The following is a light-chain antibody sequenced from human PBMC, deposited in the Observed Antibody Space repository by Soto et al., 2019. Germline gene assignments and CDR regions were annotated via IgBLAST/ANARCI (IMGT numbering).Light chain of an antibody. CDR2: DAS. Sequence: EIVLTQSPGTLSLSPGERATLSCRASQSVDNSLVWYQQKPGQAPRLLIYDASTRATGTPDRFSGSGSGTDFILTISRLEPEDFAVYSCQQYGGPPRTFGQGTKVEI. CDR3: QQYGGPPRT. V-gene: IGKV3-20*01. J-gene: IGKJ1*01. CDR1: QSVDNS.